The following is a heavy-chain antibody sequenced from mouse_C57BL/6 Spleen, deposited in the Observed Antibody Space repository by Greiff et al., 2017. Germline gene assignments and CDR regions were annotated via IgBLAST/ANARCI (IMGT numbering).Heavy chain of an antibody. Sequence: QVQLQQSGAELVKPGASVKISCKASGYAFSSYWMNWVKQRPGKGLEWIGQIYPGDGDTNYNGKFKGKATLTADKSSSTAYMQLSSLTSEDSAVYFCARETMVTTNYFDYWGQGTTLTVSS. CDR1: GYAFSSYW. CDR3: ARETMVTTNYFDY. V-gene: IGHV1-80*01. D-gene: IGHD2-2*01. J-gene: IGHJ2*01. CDR2: IYPGDGDT.